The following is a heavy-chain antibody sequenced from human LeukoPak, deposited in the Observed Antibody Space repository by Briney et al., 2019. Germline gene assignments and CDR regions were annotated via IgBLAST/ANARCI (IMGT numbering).Heavy chain of an antibody. V-gene: IGHV3-21*01. D-gene: IGHD2-2*01. J-gene: IGHJ6*02. CDR1: GFTLISYS. CDR2: ISSSSSYI. CDR3: ARARDIVVVPAARTNYYYYGMDV. Sequence: GGSLRLSCVASGFTLISYSMNWVRQAPGKGLEWVSSISSSSSYIYSADSVKGRFTISRDNAKNSLYLQMNSLRAEDTAVYYCARARDIVVVPAARTNYYYYGMDVWGQGTTVTVSS.